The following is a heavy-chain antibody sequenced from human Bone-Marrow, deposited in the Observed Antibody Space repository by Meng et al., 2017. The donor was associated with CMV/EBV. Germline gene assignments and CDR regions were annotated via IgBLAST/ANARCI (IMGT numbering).Heavy chain of an antibody. Sequence: GESLKISCAASGFTFSSYAMHWVRQAPGKGLEWVAVISYDGSNKYYADSVKGRFTISRDNSKNTLYLQMNSLRAEDTAVYYCARDLSRKGGYYLYGMGVWGQGTTVPSP. D-gene: IGHD3-22*01. J-gene: IGHJ6*02. CDR1: GFTFSSYA. CDR3: ARDLSRKGGYYLYGMGV. V-gene: IGHV3-30*04. CDR2: ISYDGSNK.